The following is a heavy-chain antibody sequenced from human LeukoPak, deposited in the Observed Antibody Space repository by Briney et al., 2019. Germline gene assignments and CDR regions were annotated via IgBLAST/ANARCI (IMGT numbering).Heavy chain of an antibody. Sequence: PGGSLRLSCAAFGFTFSDYYMSWIRPAPGKRLEWVSYISTGSTYTDYADSVKGRFTISRDNAKNSLYLQMNSLRAEDTAVYYCATSRYCYGGSCYSDYFYYGMDVWGQGTTVTVSS. D-gene: IGHD2-15*01. V-gene: IGHV3-11*06. J-gene: IGHJ6*02. CDR2: ISTGSTYT. CDR3: ATSRYCYGGSCYSDYFYYGMDV. CDR1: GFTFSDYY.